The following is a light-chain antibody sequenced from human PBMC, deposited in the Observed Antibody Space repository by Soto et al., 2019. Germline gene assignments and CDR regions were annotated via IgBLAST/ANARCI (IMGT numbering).Light chain of an antibody. CDR1: QSVSNY. CDR3: QQRNFRPEIT. V-gene: IGKV3-11*01. Sequence: EIVLTQSPATLSLSPGERATLSCRASQSVSNYLAWYQQKPGQAPRLLIFDASNRATGIPPTFSGSGSGTDFSLTISSPEPEDSAIYYCQQRNFRPEITFGGGTKVEI. J-gene: IGKJ4*01. CDR2: DAS.